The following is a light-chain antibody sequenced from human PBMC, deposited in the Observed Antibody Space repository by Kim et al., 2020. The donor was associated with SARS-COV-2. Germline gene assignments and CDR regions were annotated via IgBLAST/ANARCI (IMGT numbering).Light chain of an antibody. CDR2: DVN. V-gene: IGLV2-14*03. CDR3: SSYTTSGTLV. CDR1: SSDVGNYNY. J-gene: IGLJ3*02. Sequence: QSALTQPASVSGSPGQSITFSCTGTSSDVGNYNYVSWYQHHPGKAPKLMIFDVNKRSSGISDRFAGSKSGNTASLTISGLQPEDEADYYCSSYTTSGTLVFGGGTQLTVL.